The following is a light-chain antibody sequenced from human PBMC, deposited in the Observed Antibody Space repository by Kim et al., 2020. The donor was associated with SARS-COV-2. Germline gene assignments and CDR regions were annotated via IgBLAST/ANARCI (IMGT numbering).Light chain of an antibody. J-gene: IGKJ5*01. Sequence: EIVLTQSPGALSLSPGERVTLSCRASQTISNNYLAWYQQKPGQAPRLLIYGASIRAAGVPDRFSGSGSGTDFTLTISRLEPEDFAVYYGQHYGTSPFAFGQGTRLEIK. CDR1: QTISNNY. CDR3: QHYGTSPFA. CDR2: GAS. V-gene: IGKV3-20*01.